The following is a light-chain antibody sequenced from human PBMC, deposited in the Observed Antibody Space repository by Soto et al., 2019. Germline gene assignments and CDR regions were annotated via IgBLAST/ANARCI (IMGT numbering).Light chain of an antibody. J-gene: IGKJ4*01. CDR3: LQYLTSHT. V-gene: IGKV3D-20*01. CDR2: DTS. Sequence: VLTQSLASLSLSPGERATLSCGSSHTIASVYLAWYQHKPGLAPRLLIYDTSIRDTGIPDRFTGGESGTDCPLTISSLEAEACALYYCLQYLTSHTVRGRTKVEIK. CDR1: HTIASVY.